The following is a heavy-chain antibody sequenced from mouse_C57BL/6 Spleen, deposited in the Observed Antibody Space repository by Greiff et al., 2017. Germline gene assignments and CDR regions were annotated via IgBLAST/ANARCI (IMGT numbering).Heavy chain of an antibody. D-gene: IGHD3-2*01. CDR1: GYTFTSYS. CDR2: INPNSGCT. V-gene: IGHV1-18*01. J-gene: IGHJ4*01. Sequence: VQLQQPGPELVKPGASVKIPCKASGYTFTSYSMHWVKQSPGQSLEWIGDINPNSGCTIYNQKFKGKATLTVDKSSSTAYMQLRSLTSEDTAVDYGARRHGAMDDWGQGTTLTVSS. CDR3: ARRHGAMDD.